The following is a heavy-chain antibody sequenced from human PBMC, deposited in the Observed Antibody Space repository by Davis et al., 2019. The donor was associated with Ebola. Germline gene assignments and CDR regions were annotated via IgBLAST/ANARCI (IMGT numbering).Heavy chain of an antibody. CDR2: ISSSSSYI. Sequence: WVRQAPGKGLEWVSSISSSSSYIYYADSVKGRFTISRDNAKNSLYLQMNSLRAEDTALYYCARENYDDYGDAFDIWGQGTMVTVSS. J-gene: IGHJ3*02. V-gene: IGHV3-21*01. D-gene: IGHD4-17*01. CDR3: ARENYDDYGDAFDI.